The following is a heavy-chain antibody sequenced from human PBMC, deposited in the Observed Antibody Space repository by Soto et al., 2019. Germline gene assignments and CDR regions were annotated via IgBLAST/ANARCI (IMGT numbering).Heavy chain of an antibody. Sequence: EVQLVESGGGLVQPGGSLRLSCAASGFTFSSYWMHWVRQAPGKGLVWVSRINSDGSSTSYADSVKGRFTISRDNAKNTLYLQMNSLRAEDTAVYYWARGYCSGGSCFSPGGDFGYWGQGTLVTVCS. V-gene: IGHV3-74*01. CDR2: INSDGSST. CDR1: GFTFSSYW. CDR3: ARGYCSGGSCFSPGGDFGY. J-gene: IGHJ4*02. D-gene: IGHD2-15*01.